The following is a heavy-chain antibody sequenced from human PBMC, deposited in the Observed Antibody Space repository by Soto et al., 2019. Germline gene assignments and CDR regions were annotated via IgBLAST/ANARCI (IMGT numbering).Heavy chain of an antibody. Sequence: SETLSLTCTVSGGSISSGGYYWSWIRQHPGKGLERIGYIYYSGSTYYNPSLKSRVTISVDTSKNQFSLKLSSVTAADTAVYYCARVGRNCSGGSCFAFDIWGQGTMVTVSS. CDR2: IYYSGST. CDR3: ARVGRNCSGGSCFAFDI. J-gene: IGHJ3*02. CDR1: GGSISSGGYY. D-gene: IGHD2-15*01. V-gene: IGHV4-31*03.